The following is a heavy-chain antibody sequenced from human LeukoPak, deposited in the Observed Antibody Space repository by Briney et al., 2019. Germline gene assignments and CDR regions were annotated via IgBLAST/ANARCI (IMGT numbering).Heavy chain of an antibody. CDR1: GFTFSSYS. Sequence: PGGSLRLSCAASGFTFSSYSMNWVRQAPGKGLEWVSYISSSSSTIYYADSVKGRFTISRDNAKNSLYLQMNSLRAEDTAVYYCARDPRVVVAAKVNYYYYYMDVWGKGTTVTVSS. CDR2: ISSSSSTI. D-gene: IGHD2-15*01. V-gene: IGHV3-48*01. J-gene: IGHJ6*03. CDR3: ARDPRVVVAAKVNYYYYYMDV.